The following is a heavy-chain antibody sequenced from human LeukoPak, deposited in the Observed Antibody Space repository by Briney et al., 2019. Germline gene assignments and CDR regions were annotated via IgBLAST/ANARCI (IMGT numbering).Heavy chain of an antibody. Sequence: PGGSLRLSCAVSGFTFSDYYMSWIRQAPGKGLEWVSYISSGGSTISHADSVKGRFTISRDNAENSLYLQMNSLRAEDTAVYYCGKGAAAGGCFDYGGRGPLVTVSS. V-gene: IGHV3-11*01. J-gene: IGHJ4*02. D-gene: IGHD6-25*01. CDR2: ISSGGSTI. CDR3: GKGAAAGGCFDY. CDR1: GFTFSDYY.